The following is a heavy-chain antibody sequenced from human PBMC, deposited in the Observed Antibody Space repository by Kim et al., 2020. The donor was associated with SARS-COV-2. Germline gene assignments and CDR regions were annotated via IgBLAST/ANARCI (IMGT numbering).Heavy chain of an antibody. D-gene: IGHD6-19*01. Sequence: GGSLRLSCSASGFTFSSYAMHWVRQAPGKGLEFISTISGNGGSTYYADSVKGRFTISRDNSKNTLCLQMNSLRPEDTAVYYCVKDGRTDYGRGWPTGEFLYWGQGTLLTVSS. CDR2: ISGNGGST. V-gene: IGHV3-64D*09. J-gene: IGHJ4*02. CDR3: VKDGRTDYGRGWPTGEFLY. CDR1: GFTFSSYA.